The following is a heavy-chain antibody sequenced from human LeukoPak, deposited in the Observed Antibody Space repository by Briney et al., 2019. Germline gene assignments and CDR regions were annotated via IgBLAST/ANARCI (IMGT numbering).Heavy chain of an antibody. CDR3: ARSPTVAGMNYYYYYYMDV. CDR1: GGSISSSY. CDR2: IYYSGST. J-gene: IGHJ6*03. Sequence: SETLSLTCTVSGGSISSSYWSWIRQPPGKGLEWIGSIYYSGSTYYNPSLKSRVTISVDTSKNQFSLKLSSVTAADTAVYYCARSPTVAGMNYYYYYYMDVWGKGTTVTISS. D-gene: IGHD6-19*01. V-gene: IGHV4-59*05.